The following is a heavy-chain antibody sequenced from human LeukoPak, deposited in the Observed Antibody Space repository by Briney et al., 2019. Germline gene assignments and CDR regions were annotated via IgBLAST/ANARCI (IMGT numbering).Heavy chain of an antibody. D-gene: IGHD6-13*01. V-gene: IGHV3-30*18. CDR2: ISYDGSNK. CDR3: AKDRRIAAAGGMDV. Sequence: GRSLRLSCAASGFTFSSYGMHWVRQAPGKGLEWVAVISYDGSNKYYADSVKGRFTISRDNSKNTLYLQMNSLRAEDTAVYYCAKDRRIAAAGGMDVWGQGTTVTVSS. CDR1: GFTFSSYG. J-gene: IGHJ6*02.